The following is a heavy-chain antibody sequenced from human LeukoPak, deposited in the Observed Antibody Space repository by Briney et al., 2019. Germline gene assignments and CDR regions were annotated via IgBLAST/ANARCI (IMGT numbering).Heavy chain of an antibody. CDR1: GDFTSRSSYY. J-gene: IGHJ3*02. D-gene: IGHD6-19*01. Sequence: SETLSLTCTVSGDFTSRSSYYWGWIRQPPGKGLEWIGSIYYSGGTYYNPSLKSRVTISVDTSKNYFFLKLTSVTAADTAVYFCARLKYSSGWAGAFDIWGQGTMVTVSS. CDR3: ARLKYSSGWAGAFDI. V-gene: IGHV4-39*02. CDR2: IYYSGGT.